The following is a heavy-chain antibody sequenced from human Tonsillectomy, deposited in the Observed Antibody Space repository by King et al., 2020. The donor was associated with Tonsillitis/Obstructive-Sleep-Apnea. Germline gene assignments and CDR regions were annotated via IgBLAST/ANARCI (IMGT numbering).Heavy chain of an antibody. D-gene: IGHD3-22*01. CDR2: INHIGLT. J-gene: IGHJ2*01. CDR3: ARADYFDSSGYRFWYFDL. V-gene: IGHV4-34*01. Sequence: VQLQQWGAGLLRPSETLSLTCAVYGGSFSGYYWNWIRQPPGKGLDWIGEINHIGLTNDNPSLKSRVTISVETSKNQFSLKLGSVTAADTAVYYCARADYFDSSGYRFWYFDLWGRGALVTVSS. CDR1: GGSFSGYY.